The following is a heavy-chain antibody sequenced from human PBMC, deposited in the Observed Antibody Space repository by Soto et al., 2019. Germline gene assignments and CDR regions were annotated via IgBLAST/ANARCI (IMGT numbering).Heavy chain of an antibody. V-gene: IGHV3-30*18. CDR3: AEDLEPHTVTIDWFDP. CDR1: GFTFSSYG. Sequence: GGSLRLSCAASGFTFSSYGMHWVRQAPGKGLEWVAVISYDGSNKYYADSVEGRFTISRDNSKNTLYLQMNSLRAEDTAVYYCAEDLEPHTVTIDWFDPWGQGTLVTVSS. D-gene: IGHD4-17*01. J-gene: IGHJ5*02. CDR2: ISYDGSNK.